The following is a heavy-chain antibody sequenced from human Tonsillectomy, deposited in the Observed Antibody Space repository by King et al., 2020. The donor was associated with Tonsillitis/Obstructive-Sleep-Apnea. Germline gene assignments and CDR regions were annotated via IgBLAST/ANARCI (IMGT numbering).Heavy chain of an antibody. CDR3: VRSEAAAAPHYFDY. V-gene: IGHV3-30*01. D-gene: IGHD6-13*01. J-gene: IGHJ4*02. CDR2: ISYDGTIK. Sequence: VQLVESGGGVVQPGRSLRLSCAASGFTFSSYAMYWVRQAPGKGLEWVAVISYDGTIKYYADSVKGRITISRDNSKNTLYLQLNSLGAEDTAIYYCVRSEAAAAPHYFDYWGQGTLVTVSS. CDR1: GFTFSSYA.